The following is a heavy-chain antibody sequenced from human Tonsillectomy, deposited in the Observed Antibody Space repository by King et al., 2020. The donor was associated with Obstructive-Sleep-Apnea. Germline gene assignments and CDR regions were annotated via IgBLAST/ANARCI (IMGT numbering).Heavy chain of an antibody. Sequence: VQLVESGGGVVQPGRSLRLSCAASGFTFSTYAMHWVRQTPGKGLEWVAVISYDGSNKNYADSVKGRLTISRDNSKNTLYLQMNSLRTEETAVYYCARDRGGYYSLFDYWGQGTLVTVSS. CDR2: ISYDGSNK. CDR1: GFTFSTYA. CDR3: ARDRGGYYSLFDY. J-gene: IGHJ4*02. D-gene: IGHD3-22*01. V-gene: IGHV3-30*04.